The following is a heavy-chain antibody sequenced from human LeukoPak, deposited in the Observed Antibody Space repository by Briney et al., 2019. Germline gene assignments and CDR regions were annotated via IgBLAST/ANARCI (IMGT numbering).Heavy chain of an antibody. V-gene: IGHV4-4*07. Sequence: SETLSLTCTVSGGSFTGYYWSWIRQPAGQGLEWIGRIHSSGATNYNPALKSRVTMSVDTSKNQFSLMLSSMTAADTAVYYCARVGDTSSYFYDFDCWGQGTLITVS. CDR1: GGSFTGYY. D-gene: IGHD3-22*01. J-gene: IGHJ4*02. CDR2: IHSSGAT. CDR3: ARVGDTSSYFYDFDC.